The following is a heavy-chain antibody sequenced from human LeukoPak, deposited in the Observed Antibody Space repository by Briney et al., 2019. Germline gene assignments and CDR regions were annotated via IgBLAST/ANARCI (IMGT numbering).Heavy chain of an antibody. CDR3: ATGYGSGRGAFDI. J-gene: IGHJ3*02. CDR2: IYPGDSDT. CDR1: GYSFTSYW. V-gene: IGHV5-51*01. D-gene: IGHD6-19*01. Sequence: PGESLKISCVGSGYSFTSYWIGWVRQMPGKGLEYMGIIYPGDSDTRYSPSFQGHVTFSAAKSISTAYLQWSSLQASDTAMYYCATGYGSGRGAFDIWGQGTMVTVSS.